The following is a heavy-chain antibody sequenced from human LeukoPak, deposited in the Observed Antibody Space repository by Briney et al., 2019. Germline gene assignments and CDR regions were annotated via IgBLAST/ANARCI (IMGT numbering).Heavy chain of an antibody. CDR3: VRGIYCSGGSCIHN. Sequence: GGSLRLSCAASGFTVSSNYMSWVRQAPGKGLEWVSVIYSGGNTYHADSVKGRFTISRDNSKNMLYLQVNSLRVEDTAVYYCVRGIYCSGGSCIHNWGQGTLVTVSS. CDR1: GFTVSSNY. CDR2: IYSGGNT. D-gene: IGHD2-15*01. V-gene: IGHV3-66*01. J-gene: IGHJ4*02.